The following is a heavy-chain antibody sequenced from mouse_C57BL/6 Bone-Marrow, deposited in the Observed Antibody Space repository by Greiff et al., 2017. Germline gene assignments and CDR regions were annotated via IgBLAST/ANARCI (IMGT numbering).Heavy chain of an antibody. J-gene: IGHJ2*01. V-gene: IGHV1-81*01. CDR3: ASLYYYGSSLYYFDY. CDR2: IYPRSGNT. CDR1: GYTFTSYG. Sequence: QVQLQQSGAELARPGASVKLSCKASGYTFTSYGICWVKQRTGQGLEWIGEIYPRSGNTYYNEKFKGKATLTADKSSSTAYMELRSLTSEDSAVYFCASLYYYGSSLYYFDYWGQGTTLTVSS. D-gene: IGHD1-1*01.